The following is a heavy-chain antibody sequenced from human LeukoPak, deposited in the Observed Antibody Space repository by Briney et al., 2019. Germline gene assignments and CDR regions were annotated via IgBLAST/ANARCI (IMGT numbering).Heavy chain of an antibody. CDR1: GFTFSSYW. V-gene: IGHV3-7*01. Sequence: GGSLRLSCAASGFTFSSYWMTWVRQAPGKGLECMANIRDDGSDKYYVDSVKGRFTISRDNAQNTLLLQMDSLRVEDTAVYYCVRHTRRSPGDYWGQGTLVTVST. D-gene: IGHD1-26*01. CDR2: IRDDGSDK. J-gene: IGHJ4*02. CDR3: VRHTRRSPGDY.